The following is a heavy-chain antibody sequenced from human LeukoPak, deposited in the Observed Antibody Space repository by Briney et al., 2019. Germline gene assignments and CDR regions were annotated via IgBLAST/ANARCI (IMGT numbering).Heavy chain of an antibody. CDR1: GFSLSTSGVG. CDR3: ARAQVVGGTDWFDP. J-gene: IGHJ5*02. Sequence: SGPTLVNPTQTLTLTCTFSGFSLSTSGVGVGWIRQPPGKALEWLALIYWDDDKRYSPSLKSRLTITKDTSKNQVVLTMTNVDPVDTARYDCARAQVVGGTDWFDPWGQGTLVTVSS. CDR2: IYWDDDK. V-gene: IGHV2-5*02. D-gene: IGHD2-2*01.